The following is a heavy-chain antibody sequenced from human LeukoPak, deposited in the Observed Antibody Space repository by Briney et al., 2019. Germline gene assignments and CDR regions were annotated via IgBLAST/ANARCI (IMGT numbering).Heavy chain of an antibody. CDR3: ARGRPAGGYYYYMDV. D-gene: IGHD2-2*01. Sequence: SETLSLTCAVYGGSFSGYYWSWIRQPPGKGLEWIGEINHSGSTNYNPSLKSRVTISVDTSKNQFSLKLSSVTAADTAVYYCARGRPAGGYYYYMDVWGKGTTVTVSS. J-gene: IGHJ6*03. CDR1: GGSFSGYY. V-gene: IGHV4-34*01. CDR2: INHSGST.